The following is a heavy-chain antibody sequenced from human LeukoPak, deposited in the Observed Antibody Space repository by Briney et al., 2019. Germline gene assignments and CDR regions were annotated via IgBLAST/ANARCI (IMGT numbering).Heavy chain of an antibody. D-gene: IGHD1-26*01. CDR1: GFTFSSYG. Sequence: GGSLRLSCAASGFTFSSYGMHWVRQAPGMGLEWVAVISYDGSNKYYADSVRGRFTISRDNSKNTLYLQMNSLRAEDTAVYYCAREASGYSGSTRVDAFDIWGRGTMVTVSS. CDR3: AREASGYSGSTRVDAFDI. CDR2: ISYDGSNK. J-gene: IGHJ3*02. V-gene: IGHV3-30*03.